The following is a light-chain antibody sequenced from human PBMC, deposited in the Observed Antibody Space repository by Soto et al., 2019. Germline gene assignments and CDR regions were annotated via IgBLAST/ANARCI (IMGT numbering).Light chain of an antibody. CDR2: WAS. CDR3: QQYFDVPFT. V-gene: IGKV4-1*01. J-gene: IGKJ4*01. CDR1: RSVLYKSNNKNH. Sequence: DIVMTQSPDSLAVSLGERATMNCKCSRSVLYKSNNKNHLAWYQQKPGQPPQLIIYWASTRESGVPERFSGSGSGTDFTLTIRSLEAADVAFYWCQQYFDVPFTFGGGTKVDIK.